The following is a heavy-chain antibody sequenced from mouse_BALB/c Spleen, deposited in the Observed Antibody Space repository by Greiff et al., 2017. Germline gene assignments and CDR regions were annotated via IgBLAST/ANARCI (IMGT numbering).Heavy chain of an antibody. CDR2: INPSNGGT. CDR1: GYTFTSYY. Sequence: VQLQESGAELVKPGASVKLSCKASGYTFTSYYMYWVKQRPGQGLEWIGEINPSNGGTNFNEKFKSKATLTVDKSSSTAYMQLSSLTSEDSAVYYCTRFYRDAFAYWGQGTLVTVSA. V-gene: IGHV1S81*02. D-gene: IGHD2-14*01. J-gene: IGHJ3*01. CDR3: TRFYRDAFAY.